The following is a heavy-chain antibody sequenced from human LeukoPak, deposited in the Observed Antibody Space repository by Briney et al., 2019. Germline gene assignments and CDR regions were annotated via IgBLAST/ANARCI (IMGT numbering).Heavy chain of an antibody. J-gene: IGHJ6*02. CDR3: ARLMGGPYFCYGMDV. Sequence: AGGSLILSWAATGFTVSSYWMSWVRQAPGKGLEWVANIKQDGSEKDYVDSVKGRFTISRDNAKNSLYLQMNSLSAEDTAVFYCARLMGGPYFCYGMDVWGQGTTVTVSS. CDR2: IKQDGSEK. V-gene: IGHV3-7*05. D-gene: IGHD1-26*01. CDR1: GFTVSSYW.